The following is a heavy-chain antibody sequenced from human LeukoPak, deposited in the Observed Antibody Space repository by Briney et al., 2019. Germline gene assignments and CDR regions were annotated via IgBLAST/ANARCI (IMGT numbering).Heavy chain of an antibody. CDR1: GGSISSGGYS. J-gene: IGHJ5*02. CDR3: ARSRGGYSGYDYIDWFDP. Sequence: SETLSLTCAVSGGSISSGGYSWSWIRQPPGKGLEWIGYIYYSGSTYYNPSLKSRVTISVDTSKNQFSLKLSSVTAADTAVYYCARSRGGYSGYDYIDWFDPWGQGTLVTVSS. CDR2: IYYSGST. V-gene: IGHV4-30-4*07. D-gene: IGHD5-12*01.